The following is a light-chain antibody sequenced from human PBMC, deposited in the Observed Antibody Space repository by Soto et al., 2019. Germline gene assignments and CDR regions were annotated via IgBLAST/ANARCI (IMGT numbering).Light chain of an antibody. J-gene: IGLJ2*01. CDR3: AAWDDSLNGLV. Sequence: QSVLTQPPSVSAAPRQRVTISCSGSSSNIGNNAVNWYQQLPGKALKLLIYYDDLLPSGVSDRFSGSKSGTSASLAISGLQSEDEADYYCAAWDDSLNGLVFGGGTKLTVL. CDR1: SSNIGNNA. CDR2: YDD. V-gene: IGLV1-36*01.